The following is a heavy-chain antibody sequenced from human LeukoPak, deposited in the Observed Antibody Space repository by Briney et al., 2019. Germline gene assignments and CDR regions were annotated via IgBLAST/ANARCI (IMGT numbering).Heavy chain of an antibody. CDR3: ARDVRVGYSGYDFPGFDY. CDR1: GGSISSSSYY. Sequence: SETLSLTCTVSGGSISSSSYYWGWIRQPPGKGLEWIGSIYYSGSTYYNPSLKSRVTISVDTSKNQFSLKLSSVTAADTAVYYCARDVRVGYSGYDFPGFDYWGQGTLVTVSS. J-gene: IGHJ4*02. D-gene: IGHD5-12*01. V-gene: IGHV4-39*07. CDR2: IYYSGST.